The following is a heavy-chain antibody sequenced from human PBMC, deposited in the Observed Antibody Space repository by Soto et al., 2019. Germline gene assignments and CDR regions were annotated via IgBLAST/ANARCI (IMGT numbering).Heavy chain of an antibody. Sequence: QVQLVESGGGLVKPGGSLRLSCAASGFTFSDYYMSWIRQAPGKGLEWGSYISSSGSTIYYEDSVKGRFTISRDNAKNSLYLQMNSLRAEDTAVYYCARVWYSSSWYAGNWFDPWGQGTLVTVSS. CDR1: GFTFSDYY. CDR2: ISSSGSTI. D-gene: IGHD6-13*01. CDR3: ARVWYSSSWYAGNWFDP. V-gene: IGHV3-11*01. J-gene: IGHJ5*02.